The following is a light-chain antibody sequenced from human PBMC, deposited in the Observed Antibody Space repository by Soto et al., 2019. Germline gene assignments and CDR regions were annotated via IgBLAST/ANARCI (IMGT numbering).Light chain of an antibody. CDR1: QSISSW. V-gene: IGKV1-5*03. CDR2: KAP. J-gene: IGKJ4*01. Sequence: DIHRTQSPSTLSASVGDMVTITCRASQSISSWLAWYQQKPGKAPKLLIYKAPSLESGVPSRFSGSGSGTEFTLTISSLQPDDFATYYCQQYDTFLTFGGGTKVDIK. CDR3: QQYDTFLT.